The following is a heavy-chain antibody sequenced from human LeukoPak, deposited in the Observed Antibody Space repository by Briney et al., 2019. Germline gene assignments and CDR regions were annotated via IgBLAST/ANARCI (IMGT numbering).Heavy chain of an antibody. J-gene: IGHJ4*02. D-gene: IGHD3-3*01. CDR2: INPNSGGT. V-gene: IGHV1-2*02. CDR3: ARINYYDFWSGQFDY. Sequence: ASVTVSCKASGYTFTGYYMHWVRQAPGQGLEWMGWINPNSGGTNYAQKFQGRVTMTRDTSISTAYMELSRLRSDDTAVYYCARINYYDFWSGQFDYWGQGTLVTVSS. CDR1: GYTFTGYY.